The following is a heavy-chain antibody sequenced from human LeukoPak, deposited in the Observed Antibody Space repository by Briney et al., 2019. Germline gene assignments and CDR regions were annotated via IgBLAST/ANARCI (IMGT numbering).Heavy chain of an antibody. Sequence: PGGSLRLSCAASGFTFSSYGMHWVRQAPGKGLEWVAFIRYDGSNKYYADSVKGRFTISRDNSKNTLYLQMNSLRAEDTAVYYCARVKDCTNGVCFDVADYWGQGTLVTVSS. CDR2: IRYDGSNK. CDR3: ARVKDCTNGVCFDVADY. J-gene: IGHJ4*02. CDR1: GFTFSSYG. D-gene: IGHD2-8*01. V-gene: IGHV3-30*02.